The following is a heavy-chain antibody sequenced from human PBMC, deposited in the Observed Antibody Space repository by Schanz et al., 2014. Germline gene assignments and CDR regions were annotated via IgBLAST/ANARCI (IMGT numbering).Heavy chain of an antibody. V-gene: IGHV3-23*04. D-gene: IGHD2-2*01. CDR2: ISSGGGST. CDR1: GFNFADCA. CDR3: ARVKYCTITRCYRTETEGIYYRDV. J-gene: IGHJ6*03. Sequence: VQVVDSGGALVQPGRSLRLSCSTSGFNFADCAMSWVRQAPGKGLEWVSSISSGGGSTYYADSVKGRFTISRDNSKNTLYLQMKSLRAEDTAVYYCARVKYCTITRCYRTETEGIYYRDVWGKGTTVNVSS.